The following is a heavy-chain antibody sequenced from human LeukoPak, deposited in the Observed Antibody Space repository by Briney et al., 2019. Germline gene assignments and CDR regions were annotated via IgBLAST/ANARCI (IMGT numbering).Heavy chain of an antibody. Sequence: ASVKVSCKASGYTFTGYYMHWVRQAPGQGLEWMGWINPNSGGTNYAQKFQGRVTMTRDTSISTAYMELSRLRSDDTAVYYCARGKLLHFYNWFDPWGQGTLVTVSS. CDR2: INPNSGGT. J-gene: IGHJ5*02. CDR3: ARGKLLHFYNWFDP. CDR1: GYTFTGYY. V-gene: IGHV1-2*02. D-gene: IGHD2-15*01.